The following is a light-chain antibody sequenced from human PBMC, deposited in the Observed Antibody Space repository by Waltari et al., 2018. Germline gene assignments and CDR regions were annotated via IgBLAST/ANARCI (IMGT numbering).Light chain of an antibody. J-gene: IGLJ1*01. V-gene: IGLV2-23*01. Sequence: QSALTQPASVSGSPGQSITIPCTGSSNDLGTYNLVSWYQQHPGKAPKLMIYEGTVRPSGVSNRFSGSKSGNTASLTISGLQAEDEADYYCCSYAGSTTFLYVFGTGTKVTVL. CDR2: EGT. CDR3: CSYAGSTTFLYV. CDR1: SNDLGTYNL.